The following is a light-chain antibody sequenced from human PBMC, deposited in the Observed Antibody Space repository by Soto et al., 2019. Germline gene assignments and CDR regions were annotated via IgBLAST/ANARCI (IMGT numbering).Light chain of an antibody. CDR2: AAS. Sequence: EIVLTQSPGTLSLSPGERATLSCRASQNLSSGYLAWYRQRPGQAPRILIYAASSRATGIPDRFIGSGSGTDFTLTISRLEPDDFATYYCQQYSSYSPYTFGQGTKVEI. CDR3: QQYSSYSPYT. CDR1: QNLSSGY. V-gene: IGKV3-20*01. J-gene: IGKJ2*01.